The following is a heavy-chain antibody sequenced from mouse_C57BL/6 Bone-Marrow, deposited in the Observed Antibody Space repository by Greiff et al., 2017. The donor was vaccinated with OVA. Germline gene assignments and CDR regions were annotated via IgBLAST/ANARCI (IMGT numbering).Heavy chain of an antibody. J-gene: IGHJ1*03. CDR1: GYTFTSYW. CDR2: IYPSDSET. V-gene: IGHV1-61*01. Sequence: VQLQQSGAELVRPGSSVKLSCKASGYTFTSYWMDWVKQRPGQGLEWIGNIYPSDSETHYNQKFKDKATLTVDKSSSTAYMQLSSLTSEDSAVYYCARFLAVDWYFDVWGTGTTVTVSS. CDR3: ARFLAVDWYFDV. D-gene: IGHD1-1*02.